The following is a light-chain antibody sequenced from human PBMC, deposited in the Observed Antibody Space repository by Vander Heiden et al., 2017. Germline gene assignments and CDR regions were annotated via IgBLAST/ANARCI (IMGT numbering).Light chain of an antibody. V-gene: IGKV1-39*01. Sequence: IQMTQSPSSLSAFVGDSVTITCRASQTIKSFLNWYQQKPGKAPNLLFYTASTLHTGVPSRFSGSGSGTDFSLTISSLQPEDFATYYCQQSYMTPRTFGQGTKVEIK. J-gene: IGKJ1*01. CDR3: QQSYMTPRT. CDR1: QTIKSF. CDR2: TAS.